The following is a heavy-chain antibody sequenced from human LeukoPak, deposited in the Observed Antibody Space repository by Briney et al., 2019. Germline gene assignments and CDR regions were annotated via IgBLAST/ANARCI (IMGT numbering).Heavy chain of an antibody. Sequence: VASVKVSCKASGYTFTGYYMHWVRQAPGQGLEWMGWINPNSGGTNYAQKFQGRVTMTRDTSISTAYMELSRPRSDDTAVYYCARVYPQIYYYYGMDVWGQGTTVTVSS. CDR3: ARVYPQIYYYYGMDV. D-gene: IGHD2-2*01. J-gene: IGHJ6*02. CDR1: GYTFTGYY. V-gene: IGHV1-2*02. CDR2: INPNSGGT.